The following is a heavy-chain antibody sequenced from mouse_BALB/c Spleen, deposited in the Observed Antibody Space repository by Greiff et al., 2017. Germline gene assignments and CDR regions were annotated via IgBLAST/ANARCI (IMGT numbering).Heavy chain of an antibody. Sequence: VHVKQSGPELVKPGASVKISCKASGYSFTGYFMNWVMQSHGKSLEWIGRINPYNGDTFYNQKFKGKATLTVDKSSSTAHMELRSLASEDSAVYYCARSGDGYYYFDYWGQGTTLTVSS. V-gene: IGHV1-20*02. CDR3: ARSGDGYYYFDY. CDR2: INPYNGDT. D-gene: IGHD2-3*01. CDR1: GYSFTGYF. J-gene: IGHJ2*01.